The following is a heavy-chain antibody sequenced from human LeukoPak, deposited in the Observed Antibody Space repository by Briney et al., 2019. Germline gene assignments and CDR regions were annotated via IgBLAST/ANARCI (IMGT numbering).Heavy chain of an antibody. CDR3: AKDLGDYYGSGSYYYYYYMDV. CDR2: ISGSGGST. Sequence: GGSLRLSCAASGFTFSSYAMSWVRQVPGKGLEWVSAISGSGGSTYYADSVKGRFTISRDNSKNTLYLQMNSLRAEDTAVYYCAKDLGDYYGSGSYYYYYYMDVWGKGTTVTVSS. J-gene: IGHJ6*03. D-gene: IGHD3-10*01. CDR1: GFTFSSYA. V-gene: IGHV3-23*01.